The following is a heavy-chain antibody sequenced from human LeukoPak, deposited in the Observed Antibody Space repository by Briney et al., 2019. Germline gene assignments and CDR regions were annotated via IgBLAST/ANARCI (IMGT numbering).Heavy chain of an antibody. Sequence: HPGGSPRLSCAASGLTFSSNGMHWVRQAPGKGLEWVAFIRYDESNKYYADSVKGRFTISRDNSKNTVYLQMNSLRAEDTAVYYCAISRGRWEILDYWGQGTLVTVSS. CDR2: IRYDESNK. V-gene: IGHV3-30*02. CDR3: AISRGRWEILDY. J-gene: IGHJ4*02. CDR1: GLTFSSNG. D-gene: IGHD3-10*01.